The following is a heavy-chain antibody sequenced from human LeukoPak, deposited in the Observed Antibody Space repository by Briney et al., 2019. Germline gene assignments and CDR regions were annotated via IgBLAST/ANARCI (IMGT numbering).Heavy chain of an antibody. CDR3: ARDPQGGYYDSSGYHSGFDY. CDR2: IYYSGST. D-gene: IGHD3-22*01. Sequence: SETLSLTCTVSGGSMSSSSYYWGWIRQPPGKGLEWIGSIYYSGSTYYNPSLQSRVTISADTSKSQFSLKLSSVTAADTAVYYCARDPQGGYYDSSGYHSGFDYWGQGTLVTVSS. J-gene: IGHJ4*02. CDR1: GGSMSSSSYY. V-gene: IGHV4-39*07.